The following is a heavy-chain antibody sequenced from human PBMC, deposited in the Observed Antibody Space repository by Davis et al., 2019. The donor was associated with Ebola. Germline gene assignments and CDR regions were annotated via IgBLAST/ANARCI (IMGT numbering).Heavy chain of an antibody. J-gene: IGHJ4*02. CDR1: GYSFTSFW. CDR2: ILPGDSDT. V-gene: IGHV5-51*01. CDR3: ARQGGPYNAPAN. Sequence: GEFPKTLRKASGYSFTSFWIGWVRQPPGQGLEWVRAILPGDSDTRYSPSFQGQVTISADKSITTAYLHWNSLKASDTAMYYCARQGGPYNAPANWGQGTLVTVSS. D-gene: IGHD1-14*01.